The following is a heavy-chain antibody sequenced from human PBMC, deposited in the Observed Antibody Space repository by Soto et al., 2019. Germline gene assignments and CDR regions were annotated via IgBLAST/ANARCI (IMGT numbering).Heavy chain of an antibody. J-gene: IGHJ6*02. CDR1: GGSISGYY. Sequence: SETLSLTCTVSGGSISGYYWTWIRQPPGRGLEWIGNIYYSGSTNYNPSLESRVTMSVDTSKNQFSLKLSSVTAADTAVYYCVRAIFAFGDYYFGMDVWGQGTTVTVSS. D-gene: IGHD3-10*01. CDR2: IYYSGST. CDR3: VRAIFAFGDYYFGMDV. V-gene: IGHV4-59*01.